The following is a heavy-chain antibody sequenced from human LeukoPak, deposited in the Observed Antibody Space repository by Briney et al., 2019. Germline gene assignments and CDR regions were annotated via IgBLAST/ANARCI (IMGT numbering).Heavy chain of an antibody. V-gene: IGHV3-23*01. J-gene: IGHJ4*02. CDR1: GFTFSSYG. CDR3: AKVQSSSWYVAYYFDY. Sequence: GGSLRLSCAASGFTFSSYGMSWVRQAPGKGPEWVSAISGSGGSTYYADSVKGRFTISRDNSKNTLYLQMNSLRAEDTAVYYCAKVQSSSWYVAYYFDYWGQGTLVTVSS. CDR2: ISGSGGST. D-gene: IGHD6-13*01.